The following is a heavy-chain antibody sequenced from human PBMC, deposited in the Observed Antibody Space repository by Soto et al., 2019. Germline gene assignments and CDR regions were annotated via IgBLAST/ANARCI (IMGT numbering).Heavy chain of an antibody. D-gene: IGHD6-19*01. CDR1: GVTLRSYA. V-gene: IGHV3-23*01. CDR2: ISGSGGST. CDR3: AKEQWLTTTEIYFDY. Sequence: PGGCPRLACAASGVTLRSYAMSGVRQAPGKGLEWVSAISGSGGSTYYADSVKGRFTISRDNSKNTLYLQMNSLRAEDTAVYYCAKEQWLTTTEIYFDYWRQGTLVTVSS. J-gene: IGHJ4*02.